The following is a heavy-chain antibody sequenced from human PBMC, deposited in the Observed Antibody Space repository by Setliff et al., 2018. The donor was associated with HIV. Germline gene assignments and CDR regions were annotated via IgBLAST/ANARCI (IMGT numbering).Heavy chain of an antibody. CDR3: ARGDNFWSGYNF. J-gene: IGHJ3*01. Sequence: SETLSLTCTVSGGSISSSSYYWGWIRQPPGKGLEWIGYIYDSGSSYYNPSLKSRVTISVDKSKNQFSLKLSSVTAADTAVYYCARGDNFWSGYNFWGQGTMVTVSS. V-gene: IGHV4-39*07. CDR1: GGSISSSSYY. D-gene: IGHD3-3*01. CDR2: IYDSGSS.